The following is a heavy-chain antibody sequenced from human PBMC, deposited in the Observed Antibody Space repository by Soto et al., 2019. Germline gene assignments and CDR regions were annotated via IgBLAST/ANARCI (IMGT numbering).Heavy chain of an antibody. CDR2: IYYSGNT. CDR1: GGSISSYY. D-gene: IGHD1-7*01. V-gene: IGHV4-59*01. CDR3: GRGEVDRYNWNYGIDY. Sequence: KASETLSLTCTVSGGSISSYYWSWIRQPPGKGLEWIGYIYYSGNTNYNPSPKSRVTISVDTSKNQFSLKLSSVTAADTAVYYCGRGEVDRYNWNYGIDYWGQRTLVTVSS. J-gene: IGHJ4*02.